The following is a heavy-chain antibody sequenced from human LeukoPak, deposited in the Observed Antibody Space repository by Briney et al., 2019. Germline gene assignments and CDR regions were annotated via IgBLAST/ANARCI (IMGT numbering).Heavy chain of an antibody. Sequence: GGSLRLSCAASGFTFSSYGMSWVRQAPGKGLEWVSAISGSGGSTYYADSVKGRFTISRDNAKNSLYLQMNSLRAEDTAVYYCARDLGGNFGFWGQGTLVTVSS. D-gene: IGHD3-16*01. CDR1: GFTFSSYG. V-gene: IGHV3-23*01. CDR2: ISGSGGST. J-gene: IGHJ4*02. CDR3: ARDLGGNFGF.